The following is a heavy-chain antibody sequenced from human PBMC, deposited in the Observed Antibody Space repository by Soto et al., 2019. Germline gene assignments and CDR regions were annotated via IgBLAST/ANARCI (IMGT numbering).Heavy chain of an antibody. V-gene: IGHV4-4*07. CDR1: GGAISGYY. Sequence: AETLSLTCTVSGGAISGYYWTWIRQSAGKGLEWIGRIYSSGGTKYNPSLKSRVTMSLDTSKNQFSLRLSSVTAADTAVYYCARGQRFSDSFDPWGQGTLVTVSS. D-gene: IGHD3-3*01. CDR3: ARGQRFSDSFDP. CDR2: IYSSGGT. J-gene: IGHJ5*02.